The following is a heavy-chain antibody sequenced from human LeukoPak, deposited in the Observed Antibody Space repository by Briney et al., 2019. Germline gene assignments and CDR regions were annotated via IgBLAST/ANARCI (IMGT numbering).Heavy chain of an antibody. D-gene: IGHD3-22*01. CDR2: ISYDGNNK. CDR3: ASYDSSGYSASFDY. CDR1: GFTFSSYA. Sequence: GGSLRLSCAASGFTFSSYAMHWVRQAPGKGLEWVAVISYDGNNKYYADSVKGRFTISRDNSKNTLYLQMNSLRAEDTAVYYCASYDSSGYSASFDYWGQGTLVTVSS. J-gene: IGHJ4*02. V-gene: IGHV3-30-3*01.